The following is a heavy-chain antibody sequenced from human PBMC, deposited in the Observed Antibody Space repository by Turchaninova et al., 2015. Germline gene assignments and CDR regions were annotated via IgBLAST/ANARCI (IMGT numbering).Heavy chain of an antibody. Sequence: QVQLVLSGAEVKKPGSSVTVSSQASGGPCSTPTISGGRQAPGQGLEWMGGITPLFGRASYAQKFQGRVTITADESTTTAYMELNSLRSEDTALYYCARGPDSSAYYYFYWGQGTLVTVSS. CDR2: ITPLFGRA. CDR1: GGPCSTPT. D-gene: IGHD3-22*01. CDR3: ARGPDSSAYYYFY. V-gene: IGHV1-69*12. J-gene: IGHJ4*02.